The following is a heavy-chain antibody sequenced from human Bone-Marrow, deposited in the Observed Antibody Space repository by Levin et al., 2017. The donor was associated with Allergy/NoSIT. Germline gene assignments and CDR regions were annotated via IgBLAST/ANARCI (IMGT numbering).Heavy chain of an antibody. J-gene: IGHJ2*01. Sequence: GGSLRLSCAASGFTFSSYIMSWVRQAPGRGLEWVSGISGSGESTYYAESVKGHLTISRDNSKNMLYLQMNSLGAEDMAIYYCAKRVSGYCSGGSCYAGLHWYFDHWGRGTLVTVSS. CDR3: AKRVSGYCSGGSCYAGLHWYFDH. CDR2: ISGSGEST. CDR1: GFTFSSYI. V-gene: IGHV3-23*01. D-gene: IGHD2-15*01.